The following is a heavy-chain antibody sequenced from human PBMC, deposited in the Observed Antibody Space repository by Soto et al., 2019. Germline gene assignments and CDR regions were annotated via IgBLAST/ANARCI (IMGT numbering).Heavy chain of an antibody. D-gene: IGHD3-10*01. J-gene: IGHJ6*02. CDR2: IHVDGRA. CDR3: ARYLALIGGGVVSYYFGMDI. CDR1: DFDVSGNY. V-gene: IGHV3-53*01. Sequence: GGSLRLSCAASDFDVSGNYISWVRQAPGKGLEWGSMIHVDGRAYYGDSVRGRFIVSRDDSENTVYLQMNSLRAEDTAVYFCARYLALIGGGVVSYYFGMDIGGQGTMVTVSS.